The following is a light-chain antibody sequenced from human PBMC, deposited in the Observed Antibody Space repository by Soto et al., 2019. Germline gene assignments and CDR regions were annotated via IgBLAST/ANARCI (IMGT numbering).Light chain of an antibody. J-gene: IGKJ4*01. V-gene: IGKV3-20*01. CDR3: QKYDSTPGFT. CDR1: QSFHTNY. Sequence: EIVLTQSPGTLSLSPGERATLSCRASQSFHTNYLAWYQQRPGQAPRLLIYAASRRASGIPDRFSGSGSGTDVTLTISRLEPEESAVYFCQKYDSTPGFTFGGGTKIEI. CDR2: AAS.